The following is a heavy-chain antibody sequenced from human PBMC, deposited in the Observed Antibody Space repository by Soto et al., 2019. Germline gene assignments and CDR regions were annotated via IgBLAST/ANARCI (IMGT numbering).Heavy chain of an antibody. Sequence: SSVKACCEASGYTFTSYAMHWVRQAPGQRIEWMGWINAGNGNTKYSQKFQGRVTITRDTSASTAYMELSSLRSEDTAVYYCARVGGYCECWSRYDCRGQRSPVTVSS. CDR3: ARVGGYCECWSRYDC. V-gene: IGHV1-3*01. CDR2: INAGNGNT. J-gene: IGHJ4*02. CDR1: GYTFTSYA. D-gene: IGHD3-3*01.